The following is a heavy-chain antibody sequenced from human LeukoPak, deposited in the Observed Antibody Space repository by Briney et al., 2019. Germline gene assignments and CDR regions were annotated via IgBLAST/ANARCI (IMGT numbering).Heavy chain of an antibody. J-gene: IGHJ4*02. Sequence: GGSLRLSCAASGFTFSSYAMSWVRQAPGKGLECISAISGRGGRTYYTDSVKGRFTISRDNSKNTLYLQMNSLRAEDTAVYYCATSIKGNCDYWGQGTLVTVSS. CDR2: ISGRGGRT. CDR1: GFTFSSYA. CDR3: ATSIKGNCDY. D-gene: IGHD4-23*01. V-gene: IGHV3-23*01.